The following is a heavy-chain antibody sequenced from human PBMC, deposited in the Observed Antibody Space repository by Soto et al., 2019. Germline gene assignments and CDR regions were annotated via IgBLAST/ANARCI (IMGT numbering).Heavy chain of an antibody. CDR3: ARRDSGGFYRFFDS. J-gene: IGHJ4*02. D-gene: IGHD2-15*01. Sequence: SVKVSFKASGGSLSTNPISWLRQAPGQGLEWMGGTGSGTGPGNHAQKFQGRLTVTADKSTSTVYMELTNLSSEDTAVYYCARRDSGGFYRFFDSWGQGTLVTVSS. V-gene: IGHV1-69*06. CDR1: GGSLSTNP. CDR2: TGSGTGPG.